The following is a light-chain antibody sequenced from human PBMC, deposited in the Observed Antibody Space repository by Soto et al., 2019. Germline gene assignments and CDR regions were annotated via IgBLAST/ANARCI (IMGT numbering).Light chain of an antibody. Sequence: ETVLTQSPGTLSLSPGERATLSCRASQSGSSNYLVWYQQKPGQAPRLLISGVSTRATGIPDRFSGSGSGTDFTLTISRLEPEDVAVYYCQQYAHSPAITCGQGTRVEIK. CDR2: GVS. J-gene: IGKJ5*01. V-gene: IGKV3-20*01. CDR3: QQYAHSPAIT. CDR1: QSGSSNY.